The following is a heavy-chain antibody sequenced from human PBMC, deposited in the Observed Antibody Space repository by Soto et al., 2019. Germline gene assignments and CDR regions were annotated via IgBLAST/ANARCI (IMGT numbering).Heavy chain of an antibody. D-gene: IGHD6-19*01. Sequence: ASVKVSCKASGYTFTSYGISWVRQAPGQGLEWMGWISAYNGNTNYAQKLQGRVTMTTDTSTSTAYMELRSLRSDDTAVYYCARTSWYSSGWYDWFDPWGQGTLVTVSS. CDR2: ISAYNGNT. J-gene: IGHJ5*02. CDR1: GYTFTSYG. CDR3: ARTSWYSSGWYDWFDP. V-gene: IGHV1-18*01.